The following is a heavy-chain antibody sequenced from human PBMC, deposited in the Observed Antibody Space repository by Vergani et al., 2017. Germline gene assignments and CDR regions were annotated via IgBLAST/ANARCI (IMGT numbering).Heavy chain of an antibody. V-gene: IGHV4-39*01. J-gene: IGHJ5*02. CDR3: ARLGACFMDQEWFDP. CDR1: GGSISSSSYY. D-gene: IGHD2-2*03. CDR2: IYYSGST. Sequence: QLQLQESCPGLVKPSQTLSLTCTVSGGSISSSSYYWGWIREPPGKGLEWLGNIYYSGSTYYNPSLKSRVTISVDRSNNQFSLKLNSVTAADTAVYYCARLGACFMDQEWFDPWGQGTLVTVSS.